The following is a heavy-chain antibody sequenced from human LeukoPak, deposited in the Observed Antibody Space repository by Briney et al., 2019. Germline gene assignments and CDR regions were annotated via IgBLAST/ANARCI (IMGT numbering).Heavy chain of an antibody. J-gene: IGHJ5*02. CDR1: GFTFSSCW. CDR2: VNEDGTAK. Sequence: PGGSLRLSCAISGFTFSSCWMNWVRQAPGKGLEWVAPVNEDGTAKFYVDSVKGRFTIFRDNARSSLDLQMNSLTVEDTAMYYCAAPATAWGQGTLVTVSS. V-gene: IGHV3-7*01. CDR3: AAPATA.